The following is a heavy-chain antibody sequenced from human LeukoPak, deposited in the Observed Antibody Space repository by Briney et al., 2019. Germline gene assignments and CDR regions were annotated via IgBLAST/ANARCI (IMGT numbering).Heavy chain of an antibody. Sequence: ASVKVSCKASGYTFVGYYMQWVRQAPGQGLEWMGWIRAYNGNTNYARKLQGRVTMTTDTATPTVYMELTSLTSDDTAVYYCARGPRPYDYVWGSYRAPFDYWGQGTLVTVSS. CDR1: GYTFVGYY. CDR2: IRAYNGNT. CDR3: ARGPRPYDYVWGSYRAPFDY. V-gene: IGHV1-18*04. D-gene: IGHD3-16*02. J-gene: IGHJ4*02.